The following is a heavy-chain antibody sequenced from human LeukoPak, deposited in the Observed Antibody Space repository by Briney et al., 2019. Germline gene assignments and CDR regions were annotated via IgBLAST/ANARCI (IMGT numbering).Heavy chain of an antibody. V-gene: IGHV3-13*04. CDR2: IDTAGDT. D-gene: IGHD6-13*01. J-gene: IGHJ6*02. CDR1: GFTFSSYD. CDR3: ARSPHWGLTAAGYYYGMDV. Sequence: GGSLRLSCAASGFTFSSYDMHWVRQATGKGLEWVSAIDTAGDTYYPGSVKGRFTISRENAKNSLYLQMNSLRAGDTAVYYCARSPHWGLTAAGYYYGMDVWGQGTTVTVSS.